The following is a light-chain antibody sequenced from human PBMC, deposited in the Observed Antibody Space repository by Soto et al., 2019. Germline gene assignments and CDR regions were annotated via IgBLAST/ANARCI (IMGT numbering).Light chain of an antibody. J-gene: IGKJ1*01. V-gene: IGKV1-5*01. CDR2: DAS. Sequence: DIQMTQSPSALSASVGDRVTITCRASQSIGSWLAWYQQKPGKAPKLLIHDASSWESVVPSRFSGSGSGTEFTRTASSLQPDDFATYYCHKYNRHLFGQGTNVDIK. CDR3: HKYNRHL. CDR1: QSIGSW.